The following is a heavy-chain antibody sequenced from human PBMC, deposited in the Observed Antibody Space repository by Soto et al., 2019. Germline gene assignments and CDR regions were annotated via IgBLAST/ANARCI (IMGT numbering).Heavy chain of an antibody. V-gene: IGHV3-30*18. CDR3: AKDLRRPRNWFDP. CDR2: ISYDGSNK. CDR1: GFTFSSYG. Sequence: PGGSLRLSCAASGFTFSSYGMHWVRQAPGKGLEWVAVISYDGSNKYYADSVKGRFTISRDNSKNTLYLQMNSLRAEDTAVYYCAKDLRRPRNWFDPWGQGTLVTVSS. J-gene: IGHJ5*02.